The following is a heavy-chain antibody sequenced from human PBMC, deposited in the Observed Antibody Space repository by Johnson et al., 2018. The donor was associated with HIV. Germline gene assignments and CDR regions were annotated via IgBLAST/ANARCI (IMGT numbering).Heavy chain of an antibody. V-gene: IGHV3-30*04. CDR3: ARDQAYRSSWAFSFDI. CDR1: GFTFSSYA. CDR2: ISYDGSFQ. Sequence: QVQLVESGGGVVQPGRSLRLSCAASGFTFSSYAMHWVRQAPGKGLEWVAVISYDGSFQYYTDSVKGRFTISRDNSKNTVFLQMNSLRSDDTAVYFCARDQAYRSSWAFSFDIWGQGTMVTVSS. J-gene: IGHJ3*02. D-gene: IGHD6-13*01.